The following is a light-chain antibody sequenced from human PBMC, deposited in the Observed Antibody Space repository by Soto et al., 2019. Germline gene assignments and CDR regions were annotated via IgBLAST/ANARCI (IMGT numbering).Light chain of an antibody. CDR2: GTS. J-gene: IGKJ2*01. CDR1: QSVPSSS. Sequence: EIVLRQSPGTLSLSPGERATVSCRASQSVPSSSLAWYQQKPGQGPRLLIYGTSRRATGIPDRFSGSGSGTDFTLTISRLEPEDSAVYFCRQYGNSPTFGQGTKLQIK. V-gene: IGKV3-20*01. CDR3: RQYGNSPT.